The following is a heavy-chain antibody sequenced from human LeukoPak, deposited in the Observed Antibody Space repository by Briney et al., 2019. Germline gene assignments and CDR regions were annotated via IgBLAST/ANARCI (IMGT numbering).Heavy chain of an antibody. CDR3: ATPAQVYDFWSGYFY. CDR2: IYYSGST. CDR1: GGSISSSSYY. D-gene: IGHD3-3*01. Sequence: KPSETLSLTCTVSGGSISSSSYYWGWIRQPPGKGLEWIGSIYYSGSTYYNPSLKSRVTISVDTSKNQFSLKLSSVTAADTAVYYCATPAQVYDFWSGYFYWGQGTLVTVSS. V-gene: IGHV4-39*01. J-gene: IGHJ4*02.